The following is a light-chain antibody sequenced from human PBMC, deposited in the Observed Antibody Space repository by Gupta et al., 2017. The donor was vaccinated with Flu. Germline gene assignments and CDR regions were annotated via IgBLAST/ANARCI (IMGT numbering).Light chain of an antibody. CDR2: DVS. Sequence: QSALTQPASVSRSPCQSITISCTVTSSDVGGYNYVSWYQQHPGKAPRFMIYDVSNRPSGVCNRFSGSKSGNTASLTISGLQAEDEASGSTCVCGTGTKVTV. V-gene: IGLV2-14*01. J-gene: IGLJ1*01. CDR3: CV. CDR1: SSDVGGYNY.